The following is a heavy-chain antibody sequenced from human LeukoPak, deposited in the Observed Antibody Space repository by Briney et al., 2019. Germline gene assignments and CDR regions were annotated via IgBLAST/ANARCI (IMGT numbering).Heavy chain of an antibody. CDR2: IYYSGST. CDR1: GGSISSYY. Sequence: PSETLSLTCTVSGGSISSYYWSWIRQPPGKGLEWIGYIYYSGSTNYNPSLKSRVTISVDTSKNQFSLKLSSVTAADTAVYYCEVTARQVVRWGQGTLVTVSS. D-gene: IGHD2-15*01. V-gene: IGHV4-59*12. CDR3: EVTARQVVR. J-gene: IGHJ4*02.